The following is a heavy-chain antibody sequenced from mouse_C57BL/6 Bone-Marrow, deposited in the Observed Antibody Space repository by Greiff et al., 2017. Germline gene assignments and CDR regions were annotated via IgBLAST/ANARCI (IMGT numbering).Heavy chain of an antibody. D-gene: IGHD2-5*01. CDR2: IDPSDSYT. CDR3: ARGGSYSNYVLYWYFDV. J-gene: IGHJ1*03. CDR1: GYTFTSYW. Sequence: QVQLQQPGAELVKPGASVKLSCKASGYTFTSYWMQWVKQRPGQGLEWIGEIDPSDSYTNYNQKFKGKATLTVDTSSGTAYMQLSSLTSEDSAVYYCARGGSYSNYVLYWYFDVWGTGTTVTVSS. V-gene: IGHV1-50*01.